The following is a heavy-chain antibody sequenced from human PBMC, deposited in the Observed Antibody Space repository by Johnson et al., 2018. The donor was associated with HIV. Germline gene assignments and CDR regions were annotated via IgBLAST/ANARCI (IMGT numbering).Heavy chain of an antibody. CDR3: ARGPTPVFGNAFDI. CDR1: GFTFSSYW. J-gene: IGHJ3*02. CDR2: IKTDGSST. V-gene: IGHV3-74*01. Sequence: VQLVESGGGLVQPGGSLRLSCAASGFTFSSYWMHWVRQVPGKGLMWVSRIKTDGSSTWYADSVKGRFTISRDNAKNTLNLQMNSLRAEDTAVYYCARGPTPVFGNAFDIRGQGTMVTVSS. D-gene: IGHD3-3*01.